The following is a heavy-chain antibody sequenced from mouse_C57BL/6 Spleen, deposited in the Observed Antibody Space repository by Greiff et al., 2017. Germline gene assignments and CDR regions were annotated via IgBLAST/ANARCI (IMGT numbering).Heavy chain of an antibody. J-gene: IGHJ4*01. Sequence: VQLQQSGPELVKPGASVKMSCKASGYTFTDYNMHWVKQSHGKSLEWIGYINPNNGGTSYNQKFKGKATLTVNKSSSPAYMELRRLTSEDSAGYYCLYYDYEYYAMDYWGQGTSVTVSS. V-gene: IGHV1-22*01. D-gene: IGHD2-4*01. CDR1: GYTFTDYN. CDR2: INPNNGGT. CDR3: LYYDYEYYAMDY.